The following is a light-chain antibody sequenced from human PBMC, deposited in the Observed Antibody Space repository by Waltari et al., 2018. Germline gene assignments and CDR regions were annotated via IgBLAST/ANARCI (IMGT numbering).Light chain of an antibody. CDR3: QKYVNLPAT. CDR2: DAS. Sequence: SARASQSVSKYLAWYQQKPGQAPRRLIYDASIRATGIPDRFSGSVSGTDFSLTISRLEPEDFAVYYCQKYVNLPATFGQGTKVEIK. J-gene: IGKJ1*01. CDR1: QSVSKY. V-gene: IGKV3-20*01.